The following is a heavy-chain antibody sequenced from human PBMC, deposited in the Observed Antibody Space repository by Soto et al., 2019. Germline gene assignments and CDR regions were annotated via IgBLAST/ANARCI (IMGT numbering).Heavy chain of an antibody. J-gene: IGHJ6*02. CDR1: GFTFSSYA. Sequence: GGSLRLACAASGFTFSSYAMSWVRQAPGKGLEWVSAISGSGGSTYYADSVKGRFTISRDNSKNTLYLQMNSLRAEDTAVYYCAKKSRGFGEFLYYHYGMAVWGQGTTVTVSS. D-gene: IGHD3-10*01. CDR3: AKKSRGFGEFLYYHYGMAV. CDR2: ISGSGGST. V-gene: IGHV3-23*01.